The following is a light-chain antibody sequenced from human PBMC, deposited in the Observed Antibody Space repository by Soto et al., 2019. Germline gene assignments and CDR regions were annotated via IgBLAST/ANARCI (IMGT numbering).Light chain of an antibody. CDR1: QSVLYSSNNKNY. Sequence: DIVMTQSPDSLAVSLGERATINCKSRQSVLYSSNNKNYLAWYQQRPGQPPNLLIYWASTRESGVPDRFSGSGSGTDFTLTISSLQAEDVAIYYCQQYFSFPWTFGQGTKVEIK. J-gene: IGKJ1*01. V-gene: IGKV4-1*01. CDR3: QQYFSFPWT. CDR2: WAS.